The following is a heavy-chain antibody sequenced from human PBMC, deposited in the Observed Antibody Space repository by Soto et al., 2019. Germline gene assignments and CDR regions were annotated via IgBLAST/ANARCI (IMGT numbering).Heavy chain of an antibody. CDR3: ARHQPGAYGDLKMTRFDY. Sequence: PSETLSLTCTVSGGSISSSSFHWGWIRQPPGKGLEWIGSINYSGSTNYSPSLKSRVTISVDTSKNQFSLKLSSVTAADTAVYYCARHQPGAYGDLKMTRFDYWGQGTLVTVS. D-gene: IGHD4-17*01. CDR2: INYSGST. CDR1: GGSISSSSFH. V-gene: IGHV4-39*01. J-gene: IGHJ4*02.